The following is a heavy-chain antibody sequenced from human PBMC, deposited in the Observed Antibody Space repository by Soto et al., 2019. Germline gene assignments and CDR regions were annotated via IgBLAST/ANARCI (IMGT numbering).Heavy chain of an antibody. Sequence: GGSLRLSCAASGFTFSSYGMHWVRLAPGKGLEWVAVISYDGSNKYYADSVKGRFTISRDNSKNTLYLQMNSLRAEDTAVYYCAKAPAYFWSGYYTGGGMDVWGQGTTVTVSS. CDR1: GFTFSSYG. D-gene: IGHD3-3*01. V-gene: IGHV3-30*18. CDR3: AKAPAYFWSGYYTGGGMDV. CDR2: ISYDGSNK. J-gene: IGHJ6*02.